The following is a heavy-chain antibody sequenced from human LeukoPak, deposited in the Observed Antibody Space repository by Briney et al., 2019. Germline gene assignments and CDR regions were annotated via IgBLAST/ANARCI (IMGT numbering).Heavy chain of an antibody. CDR3: ARMRRAYSSPYDAFDI. J-gene: IGHJ3*02. CDR1: GGSISSYY. V-gene: IGHV4-59*08. CDR2: IYYSGST. D-gene: IGHD6-6*01. Sequence: SETLSLTCTVSGGSISSYYWSWIRQPPGKGLEWIGYIYYSGSTNYNPSLKSRVTISVDTSKNQFSLKLSSVTAADTAVYYCARMRRAYSSPYDAFDIWGQGTMVTVSS.